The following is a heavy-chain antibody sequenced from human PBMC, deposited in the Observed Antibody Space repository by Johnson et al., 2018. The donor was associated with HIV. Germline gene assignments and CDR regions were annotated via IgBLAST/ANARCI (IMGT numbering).Heavy chain of an antibody. CDR1: GFTFSSYA. CDR3: ASITTIAAAGRGAFDI. Sequence: VQLVESGGGAVQPGRSLRLSCAASGFTFSSYAMHWVRQAPGKGLEWVSYISSSGSTIYYADSVKGRFTISRDNAKNSLYLQMNSLRAEDTAVYYCASITTIAAAGRGAFDIWGQGTMVTVSS. D-gene: IGHD6-13*01. J-gene: IGHJ3*02. CDR2: ISSSGSTI. V-gene: IGHV3-48*04.